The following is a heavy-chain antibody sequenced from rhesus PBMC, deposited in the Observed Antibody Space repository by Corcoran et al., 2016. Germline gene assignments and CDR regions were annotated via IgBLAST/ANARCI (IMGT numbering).Heavy chain of an antibody. Sequence: QVQLQESGPGLVKPSETLSLTCAVSGYSISSGYGWSWIRQPPGKGLEWIGAISFVGRSNYTPAFKVRVTFSIDTSKNQFSLKLSSVTAADTAVYYCARRYYNIWTGYVFDYWGQGVLVTVSS. CDR3: ARRYYNIWTGYVFDY. CDR2: ISFVGRS. V-gene: IGHV4-127*01. CDR1: GYSISSGYG. J-gene: IGHJ4*01. D-gene: IGHD3-3*01.